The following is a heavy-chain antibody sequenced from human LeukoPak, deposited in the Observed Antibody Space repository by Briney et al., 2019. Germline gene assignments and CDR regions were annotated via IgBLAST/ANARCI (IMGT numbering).Heavy chain of an antibody. Sequence: GGSLRLSCAASGFTFSSYTIHWVRQPAGKGLEWVAVISFDGSNKYYADSVKGRFTISRDNSKNTLYLQMNSLRAEDTAVYYCAREELGSRLGFDPWGQGTPVTVSS. CDR1: GFTFSSYT. D-gene: IGHD3-16*01. CDR3: AREELGSRLGFDP. J-gene: IGHJ5*02. V-gene: IGHV3-30-3*01. CDR2: ISFDGSNK.